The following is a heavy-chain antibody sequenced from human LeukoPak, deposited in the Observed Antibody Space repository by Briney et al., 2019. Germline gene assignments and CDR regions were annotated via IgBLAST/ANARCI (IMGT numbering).Heavy chain of an antibody. D-gene: IGHD6-19*01. J-gene: IGHJ4*02. CDR1: VYTLTLYY. V-gene: IGHV1-2*02. CDR2: MNPNSGGT. CDR3: ARSAGSSSVCDY. Sequence: ASVTVSFKSSVYTLTLYYMHWVRQAPGQAPEWMGWMNPNSGGTTYSQKFQGRVTMTRDTSISTAYMELSRLTSDDTAVYYCARSAGSSSVCDYWGQGSLVTVSS.